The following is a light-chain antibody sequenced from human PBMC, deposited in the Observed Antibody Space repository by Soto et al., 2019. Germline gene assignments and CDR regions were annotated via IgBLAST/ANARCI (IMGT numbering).Light chain of an antibody. CDR3: CSYAGSYTLGV. CDR1: SSDVGGYNL. Sequence: QSALTQPRSVSGSPGQSVTMSCTGTSSDVGGYNLVSWYQQYPGRAPKRLIYDVTKRPSGVPDRFSGSKSGNTASLTISGLQAEDEADYYCCSYAGSYTLGVFGGGTKVTVL. V-gene: IGLV2-11*01. J-gene: IGLJ3*02. CDR2: DVT.